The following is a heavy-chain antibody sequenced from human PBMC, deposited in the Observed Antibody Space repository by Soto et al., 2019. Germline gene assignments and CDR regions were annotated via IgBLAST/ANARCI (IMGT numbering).Heavy chain of an antibody. J-gene: IGHJ3*02. Sequence: EVQLVESGGGLAQPGRSLRLSCAASGFTFDDYAMHWVRQAPGKGLEWVSGINWNSNTIDYADSVKGRFTISRDNAKNSLYLQMNSLRTEDTAFYYCAKYQYSSGWLMHGFDIWGQGTMVTVSS. V-gene: IGHV3-9*01. CDR2: INWNSNTI. CDR1: GFTFDDYA. CDR3: AKYQYSSGWLMHGFDI. D-gene: IGHD6-19*01.